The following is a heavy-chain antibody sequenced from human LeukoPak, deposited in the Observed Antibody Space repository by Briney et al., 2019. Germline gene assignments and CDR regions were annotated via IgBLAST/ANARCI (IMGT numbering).Heavy chain of an antibody. Sequence: SVKVSCKASGGTFSSYAISWVRQAPGQGLEWMGGIIPIFGTANYAQKFQGRVTITADESTSTAYMELSSLRSEDTAVYYCARADCSSTSCYLDDYWGQGTLVTVSS. CDR3: ARADCSSTSCYLDDY. V-gene: IGHV1-69*13. CDR2: IIPIFGTA. CDR1: GGTFSSYA. J-gene: IGHJ4*02. D-gene: IGHD2-2*01.